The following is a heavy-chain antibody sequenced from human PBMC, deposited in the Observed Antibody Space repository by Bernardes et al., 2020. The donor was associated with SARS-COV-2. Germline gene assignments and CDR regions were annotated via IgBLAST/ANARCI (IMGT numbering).Heavy chain of an antibody. J-gene: IGHJ6*02. D-gene: IGHD3-3*01. CDR3: ARAGGITIFGVVIIQGMDV. V-gene: IGHV4-31*03. Sequence: SETLPLTCTVSGGSISSGGYYWSWIRQHPGKGLEWIGYIYYSGSTYYNPSLKSRVTISVDTSKNQFSLKLSSVTAADTAVYYCARAGGITIFGVVIIQGMDVWGQGTTVTVSS. CDR2: IYYSGST. CDR1: GGSISSGGYY.